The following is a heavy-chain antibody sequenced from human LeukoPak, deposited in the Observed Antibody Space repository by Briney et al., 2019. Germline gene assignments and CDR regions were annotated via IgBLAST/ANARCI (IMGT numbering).Heavy chain of an antibody. CDR3: AKGAEIDH. CDR2: MTGPADTT. J-gene: IGHJ4*02. Sequence: PGGSLRLTCAASGFNFNNFAMSWVRQAPGKGLEWLSAMTGPADTTYYAESVKGRFTISRDYSKSMVSLQMNSLRVEDTAIYYCAKGAEIDHWGQGTLVTVSS. V-gene: IGHV3-23*01. CDR1: GFNFNNFA.